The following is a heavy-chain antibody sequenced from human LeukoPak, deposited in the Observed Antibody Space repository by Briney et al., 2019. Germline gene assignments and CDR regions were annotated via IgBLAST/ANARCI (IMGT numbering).Heavy chain of an antibody. J-gene: IGHJ4*02. CDR1: GGSISSSSYY. CDR3: ARSAWIQLWSY. V-gene: IGHV4-39*01. CDR2: IYYSGST. Sequence: SETLSLTCTVSGGSISSSSYYWGWIRQPPGKGLEWIGSIYYSGSTYYNPSPKSRVTISVDTSKNQFSLKLSSVTAADTAVYYCARSAWIQLWSYWGQGTLVTVSS. D-gene: IGHD5-18*01.